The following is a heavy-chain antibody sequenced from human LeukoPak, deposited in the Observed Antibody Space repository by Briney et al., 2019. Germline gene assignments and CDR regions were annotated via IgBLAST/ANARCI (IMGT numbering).Heavy chain of an antibody. Sequence: SETLSLTCAVYGGSFRGYYWSWIRQPPGKGLEWIGEIKHSGSTNYDASLKSRVTISVDTSHNQFSLKLSPVTAADTAVYYCARGPFWEYYFAYWGQGTLVTVSS. CDR1: GGSFRGYY. J-gene: IGHJ4*02. CDR2: IKHSGST. V-gene: IGHV4-34*01. CDR3: ARGPFWEYYFAY. D-gene: IGHD3-3*01.